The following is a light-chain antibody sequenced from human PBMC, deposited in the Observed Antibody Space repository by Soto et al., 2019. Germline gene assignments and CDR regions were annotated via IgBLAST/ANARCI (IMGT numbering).Light chain of an antibody. J-gene: IGLJ2*01. CDR1: SSDDGGYNY. CDR3: SSYTSSSTLVV. V-gene: IGLV2-14*01. Sequence: QSVLTQPASVSGSPGQSITISCTGTSSDDGGYNYVSWYQQHPGKAPKLMIYDVSNRPSGVSNRFSGSKSGNTASLTISGLQAEDEDDYYCSSYTSSSTLVVFGGGTKLTVL. CDR2: DVS.